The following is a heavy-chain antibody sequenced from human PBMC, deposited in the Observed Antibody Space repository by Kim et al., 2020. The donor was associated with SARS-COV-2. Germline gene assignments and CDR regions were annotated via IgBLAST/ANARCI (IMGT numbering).Heavy chain of an antibody. CDR2: ISYDGSDK. V-gene: IGHV3-33*01. CDR3: ARGPVDPKDGWYFDV. J-gene: IGHJ2*01. D-gene: IGHD5-12*01. Sequence: GGSLRRSCAASGFSFSSYGMHWVRQAPGKGLEWVAFISYDGSDKFYADSVKGRFTISRDNSNNTLSLQTNSLRAEDTAVFYCARGPVDPKDGWYFDVWGR. CDR1: GFSFSSYG.